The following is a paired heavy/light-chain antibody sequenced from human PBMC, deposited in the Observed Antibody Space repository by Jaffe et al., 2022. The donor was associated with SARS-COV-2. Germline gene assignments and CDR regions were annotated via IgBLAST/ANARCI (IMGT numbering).Light chain of an antibody. Sequence: DIQMTQSPSTLSASVGDRVTITCRASQSISNWLAWYQQKPGKAPKLLIYKASSLDSGVPSRFSGSGSGTEFTLTISSLQPDDFATYYCQQYNNYPYTFGQGTKLEIK. CDR3: QQYNNYPYT. CDR1: QSISNW. J-gene: IGKJ2*01. V-gene: IGKV1-5*03. CDR2: KAS.
Heavy chain of an antibody. CDR3: AKGGPAVAGMRYEGEFDY. V-gene: IGHV3-23*01. CDR2: ISGSGIST. Sequence: EVQLLESGGGLVQPGGSLRLSCAASGFTFSSCAMSWVRQAPGKGLEWVSGISGSGISTYYADSVKGRFTISRDNSKKTLFLQMTSLRVEDTAVYYCAKGGPAVAGMRYEGEFDYWGQGTLVTVSS. CDR1: GFTFSSCA. D-gene: IGHD6-19*01. J-gene: IGHJ4*02.